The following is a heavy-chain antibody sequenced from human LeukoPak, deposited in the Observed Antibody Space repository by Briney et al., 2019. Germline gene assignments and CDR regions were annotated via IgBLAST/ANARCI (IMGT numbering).Heavy chain of an antibody. CDR1: GGSFSGYY. J-gene: IGHJ4*02. Sequence: PSETLSLTCAVYGGSFSGYYWSWIRQPPGKGLEWIGEINHSGSTNYNPSLKSRVTISVDTSKSQFSLKVASVTAADTAVYYCARGPRGDYVGRYFDYWGQGILVSVSS. D-gene: IGHD4-17*01. CDR3: ARGPRGDYVGRYFDY. V-gene: IGHV4-34*01. CDR2: INHSGST.